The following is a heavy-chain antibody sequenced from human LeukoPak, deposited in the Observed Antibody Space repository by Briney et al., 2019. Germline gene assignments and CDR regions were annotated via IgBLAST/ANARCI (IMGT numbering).Heavy chain of an antibody. CDR1: GFTFSSYA. Sequence: GGSLRFSCAASGFTFSSYAMSWVRQAPGKGLEWVSAISGSDGSTYYADSVKGRFTISRDNSKNTLYLQMNSLRAEDTAVYYCAKGGRYCSSTSCWENWFDPWGQGTLVTVSS. CDR3: AKGGRYCSSTSCWENWFDP. V-gene: IGHV3-23*01. D-gene: IGHD2-2*01. J-gene: IGHJ5*02. CDR2: ISGSDGST.